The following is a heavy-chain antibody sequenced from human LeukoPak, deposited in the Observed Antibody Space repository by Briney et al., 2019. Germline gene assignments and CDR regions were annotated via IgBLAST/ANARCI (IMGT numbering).Heavy chain of an antibody. D-gene: IGHD6-13*01. J-gene: IGHJ3*02. CDR1: GFTFSSYV. CDR3: SRGGAPAGYAYDI. CDR2: IGTAGDT. Sequence: GGSLRLSCAASGFTFSSYVMSWVRQAPGKGLEWVSAIGTAGDTYYPASVKGRFTISRENAKNSFYLQMNSLRAEDTAVYYCSRGGAPAGYAYDIWGHGTVVTVSS. V-gene: IGHV3-13*01.